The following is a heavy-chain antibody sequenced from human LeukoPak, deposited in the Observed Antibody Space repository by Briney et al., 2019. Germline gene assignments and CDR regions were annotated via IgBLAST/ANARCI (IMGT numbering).Heavy chain of an antibody. V-gene: IGHV1-69*06. J-gene: IGHJ4*02. CDR2: IIPIFGTA. CDR3: ARGGYSYGTFDY. Sequence: GKVSCKASGGTFSSYAISWVRQAPGQGLEWMGGIIPIFGTANYAQKFQGRVTITADKSTSTAYMELSSQRSEDTAVYYCARGGYSYGTFDYWGQGTLVTVSS. D-gene: IGHD5-18*01. CDR1: GGTFSSYA.